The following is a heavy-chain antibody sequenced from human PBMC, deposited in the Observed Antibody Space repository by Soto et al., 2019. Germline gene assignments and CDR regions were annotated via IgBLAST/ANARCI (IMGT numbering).Heavy chain of an antibody. J-gene: IGHJ4*02. CDR3: ARGIHYYDSSGYYYGYFDY. V-gene: IGHV4-61*01. D-gene: IGHD3-22*01. CDR2: IYYSGST. Sequence: SETLSLTCTVSGGSVSGGSYYWSWIRQPPGKGLEWIGYIYYSGSTNYNPSLKSRVTISVDTSKNQFSLKLSSVTAADTAVYYCARGIHYYDSSGYYYGYFDYWGQGTLVTVSS. CDR1: GGSVSGGSYY.